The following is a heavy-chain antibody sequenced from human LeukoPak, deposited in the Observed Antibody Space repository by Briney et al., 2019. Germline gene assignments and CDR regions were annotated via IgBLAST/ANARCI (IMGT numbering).Heavy chain of an antibody. CDR3: AREGRSSGWYYFDY. V-gene: IGHV3-21*01. CDR1: GFTFSSYE. CDR2: ISSSSTYI. D-gene: IGHD6-19*01. J-gene: IGHJ4*02. Sequence: GGSLRLSCAASGFTFSSYEMNWVRQVPGKGLEWVSSISSSSTYIYYAGSVQGRFTISRDNAKNSLYLQMNSLRAEDTAVYYCAREGRSSGWYYFDYWGQGTLVTVSS.